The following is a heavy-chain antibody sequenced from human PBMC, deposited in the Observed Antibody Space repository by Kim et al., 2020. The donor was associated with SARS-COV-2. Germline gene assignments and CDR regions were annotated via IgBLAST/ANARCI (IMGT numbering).Heavy chain of an antibody. V-gene: IGHV3-33*01. Sequence: DGCNKSYSDPVKGRFTISRDNSKNTLYLQMNSLRAEDRAVYYCASSRGFDYWGQGTLVTVSS. CDR3: ASSRGFDY. CDR2: DGCNK. J-gene: IGHJ4*02.